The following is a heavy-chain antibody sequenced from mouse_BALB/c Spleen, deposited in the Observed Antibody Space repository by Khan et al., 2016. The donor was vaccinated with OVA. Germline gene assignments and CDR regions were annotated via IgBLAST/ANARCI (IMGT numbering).Heavy chain of an antibody. V-gene: IGHV3-2*02. CDR3: ARIYGVTYDY. CDR1: GYSINSDYA. Sequence: EVQLQESGPGLVKPSQSLSLTCTVTGYSINSDYAWNCIRHLPGNKLECKGYISYSRNTKYNPSLKRRISITRDTSKNQFFLQLNSVTIEDTATXYCARIYGVTYDYCSQGKTNTVSS. CDR2: ISYSRNT. D-gene: IGHD2-13*01. J-gene: IGHJ2*01.